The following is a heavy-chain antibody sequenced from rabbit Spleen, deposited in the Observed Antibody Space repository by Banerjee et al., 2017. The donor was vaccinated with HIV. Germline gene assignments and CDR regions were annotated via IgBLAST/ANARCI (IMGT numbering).Heavy chain of an antibody. Sequence: QSLEESGGGLVKPGGTLTLTCTVSGFSFSRSDYMFWVRQAPGKGLEWIACIYIGDGSTYYATWAKGRFTISKTSSTTVTLQMTSLTAADTATYFCARENTYGPNLWGQGTLVTVS. V-gene: IGHV1S40*01. CDR3: ARENTYGPNL. CDR1: GFSFSRSDY. CDR2: IYIGDGST. D-gene: IGHD6-1*01. J-gene: IGHJ4*01.